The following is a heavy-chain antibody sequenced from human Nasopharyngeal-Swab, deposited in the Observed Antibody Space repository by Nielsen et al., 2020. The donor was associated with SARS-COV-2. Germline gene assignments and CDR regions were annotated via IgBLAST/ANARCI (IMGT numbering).Heavy chain of an antibody. V-gene: IGHV1-24*01. Sequence: ASEKAAWKVAGYGNTESGRHWERQAPGKGREWMGGFDPEDGETIYAQKLQGRVTMTEDTSTDTAYMELSSLRAEDTAVYYCATASPHHDILTCYYHNWFDPWGQGTLVTVSS. CDR1: GYGNTESG. CDR3: ATASPHHDILTCYYHNWFDP. J-gene: IGHJ5*02. CDR2: FDPEDGET. D-gene: IGHD3-9*01.